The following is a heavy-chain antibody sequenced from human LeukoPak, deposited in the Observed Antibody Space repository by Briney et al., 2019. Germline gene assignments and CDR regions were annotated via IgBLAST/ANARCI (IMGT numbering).Heavy chain of an antibody. CDR3: ARDPATVVTLPYYFDF. Sequence: PAGSLSLSCSVSGVSFIGYDMNWIRQSPEKGLEWIGEINGRGPTNYNASLESRFTISIDASKKQFSLKLTTLTAADTADYYCARDPATVVTLPYYFDFWGQGTLVTVSS. CDR2: INGRGPT. V-gene: IGHV4-34*01. D-gene: IGHD4-23*01. J-gene: IGHJ4*02. CDR1: GVSFIGYD.